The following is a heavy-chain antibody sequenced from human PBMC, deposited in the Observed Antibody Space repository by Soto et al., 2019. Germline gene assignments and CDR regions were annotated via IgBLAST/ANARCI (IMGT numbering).Heavy chain of an antibody. D-gene: IGHD1-1*01. Sequence: SETLSLTCSVSGDSISSGGYYWSWIRQHPGKGLEWIGCIYYSGSTYYNPSLKSRVMMSVDTSKKQFSLKLRSVTAADTAVYYCVRDGTKTLRDWFDPWGQGISVTVSS. V-gene: IGHV4-31*03. CDR1: GDSISSGGYY. J-gene: IGHJ5*02. CDR2: IYYSGST. CDR3: VRDGTKTLRDWFDP.